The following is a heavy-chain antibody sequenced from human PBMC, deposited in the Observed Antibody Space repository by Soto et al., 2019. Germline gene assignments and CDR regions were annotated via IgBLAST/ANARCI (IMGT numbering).Heavy chain of an antibody. D-gene: IGHD3-10*01. CDR1: GYTFIGYY. J-gene: IGHJ6*02. CDR3: ARVGGGLASLGYYGMDX. Sequence: ASVKVSCKASGYTFIGYYIHWVRQAPGQGLEWMGLINPNSGGTNYAQRFQGWVTMTRDRSISTAYMELSRLKSYDTAVYYCARVGGGLASLGYYGMDXWGQGTTLPVS. CDR2: INPNSGGT. V-gene: IGHV1-2*04.